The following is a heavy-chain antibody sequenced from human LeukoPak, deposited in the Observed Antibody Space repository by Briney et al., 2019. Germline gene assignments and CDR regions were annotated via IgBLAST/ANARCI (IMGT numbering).Heavy chain of an antibody. CDR1: GFTFSSYA. CDR3: AKGPPTRTQYYYYYYGMDV. V-gene: IGHV3-23*01. Sequence: GGSLRLSCAASGFTFSSYAMSWVRQAPGKGLEWVSAISGSGGSTYYADSVKGRFTISRDNSKNTLYLQMNSLRAEDTAVCYCAKGPPTRTQYYYYYYGMDVWGQGTTVTVSS. CDR2: ISGSGGST. J-gene: IGHJ6*02. D-gene: IGHD5-12*01.